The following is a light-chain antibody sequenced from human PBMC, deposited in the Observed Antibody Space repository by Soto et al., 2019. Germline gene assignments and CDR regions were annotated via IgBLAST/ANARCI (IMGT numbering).Light chain of an antibody. V-gene: IGLV2-8*01. CDR3: SSYAASNNLGV. CDR2: EVS. J-gene: IGLJ2*01. Sequence: QSVLTQPPSASGSPGQSVTISCIGTSSDAGGYNYVSWYQQHPGKAPKLMIYEVSKRPSGVPDRFSGSKSGNTASLTVSGLQAEDEADYYCSSYAASNNLGVFGGGTKLTGL. CDR1: SSDAGGYNY.